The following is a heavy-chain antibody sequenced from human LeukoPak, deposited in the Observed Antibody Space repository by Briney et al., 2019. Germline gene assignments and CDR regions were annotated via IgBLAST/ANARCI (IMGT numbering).Heavy chain of an antibody. Sequence: GGSLRLSCAASGFTFSSYWMNWARQAPGKGLEWVASINHNGNVNYYVDSVKGRFTISRDNAKNSLYLQMSNLRAEDTAGYFCARGGGLDVWGQGATVTVSS. V-gene: IGHV3-7*03. CDR1: GFTFSSYW. CDR3: ARGGGLDV. CDR2: INHNGNVN. D-gene: IGHD3-16*01. J-gene: IGHJ6*02.